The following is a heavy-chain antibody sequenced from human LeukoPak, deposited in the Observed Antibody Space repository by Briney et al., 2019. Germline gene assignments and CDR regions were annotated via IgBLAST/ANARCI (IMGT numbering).Heavy chain of an antibody. Sequence: GGSLRLSCAASGFTFSSYGMHWVRQAPGKGLEWVAFIRYDGSNKYYADSVKGRFTISRDNSKNTLYLQMNSLRAEDTAVYYCARDGRLGGYSYETWGQGTLVTVSS. V-gene: IGHV3-30*02. J-gene: IGHJ5*02. CDR3: ARDGRLGGYSYET. CDR2: IRYDGSNK. D-gene: IGHD5-18*01. CDR1: GFTFSSYG.